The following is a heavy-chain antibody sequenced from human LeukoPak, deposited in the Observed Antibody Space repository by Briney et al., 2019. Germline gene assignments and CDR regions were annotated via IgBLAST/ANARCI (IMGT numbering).Heavy chain of an antibody. Sequence: PGGPLRLSCAASGFTFSSYAMSWVRQAPGKGLEWVSAISGSGGSTYYADSVKGRFTISRDNSKNTLYLQMNSLRAEDTAVYYCAKTLPYYDILTGYFQGFFDYWGQGTLVTVSS. CDR3: AKTLPYYDILTGYFQGFFDY. CDR1: GFTFSSYA. CDR2: ISGSGGST. D-gene: IGHD3-9*01. J-gene: IGHJ4*02. V-gene: IGHV3-23*01.